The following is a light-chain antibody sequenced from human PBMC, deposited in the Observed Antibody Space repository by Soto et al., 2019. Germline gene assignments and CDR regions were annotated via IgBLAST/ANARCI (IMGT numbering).Light chain of an antibody. CDR1: SSNVGAYDY. CDR2: EVS. V-gene: IGLV2-14*03. CDR3: SSYTSSSTRV. Sequence: QSVLTQPASVSGSPGQSIPFSCTGTSSNVGAYDYVSWYQQHPDKAPKLMIYEVSNRPSGVSNRFSGSKSVNTATLTISGLQADDEADYYCSSYTSSSTRVFGTGTKVTVL. J-gene: IGLJ1*01.